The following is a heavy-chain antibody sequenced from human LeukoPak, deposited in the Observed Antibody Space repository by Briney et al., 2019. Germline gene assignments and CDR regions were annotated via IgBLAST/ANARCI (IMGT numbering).Heavy chain of an antibody. V-gene: IGHV3-30*03. J-gene: IGHJ4*02. CDR2: ISYDGSNK. CDR3: ALKTSFDY. Sequence: PGGSLRLSCAASGFTFSSYGMHWVRQAPGKGLEWVAIISYDGSNKYYADSVKGRFTISRDNSKNTLYLQMNSLRAEDTAVYYCALKTSFDYWGQGTLVTVSS. CDR1: GFTFSSYG. D-gene: IGHD2-2*01.